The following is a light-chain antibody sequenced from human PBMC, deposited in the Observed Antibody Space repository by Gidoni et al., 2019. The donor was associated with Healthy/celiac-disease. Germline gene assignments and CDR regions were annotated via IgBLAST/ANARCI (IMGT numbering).Light chain of an antibody. CDR3: QQRSIWPPIT. CDR1: QSVSSY. V-gene: IGKV3-11*01. J-gene: IGKJ5*01. Sequence: EIVLTQSPATLSLSPGERATLSCRASQSVSSYLAWYQQKPGQAPRLLIYDASNRATGIPARFSGRGSGTDFTLTISSLEPEDVAVYYCQQRSIWPPITFGQGTRLEIK. CDR2: DAS.